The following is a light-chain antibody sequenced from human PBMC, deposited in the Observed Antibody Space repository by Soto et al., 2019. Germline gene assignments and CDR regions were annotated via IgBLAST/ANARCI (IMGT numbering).Light chain of an antibody. J-gene: IGKJ3*01. CDR1: QSINTW. V-gene: IGKV1-5*03. Sequence: IQMTQSPSSLSASVGDRVTITCRASQSINTWLAWYQQKPGKAPKLVIYRASNLVNGFPSRFSGSGSGTEFTLSISSLHPADFSIYYCQKYETYSGTLGPGTKVDL. CDR2: RAS. CDR3: QKYETYSGT.